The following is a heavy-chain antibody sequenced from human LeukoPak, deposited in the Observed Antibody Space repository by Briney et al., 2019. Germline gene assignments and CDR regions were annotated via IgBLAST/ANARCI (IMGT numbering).Heavy chain of an antibody. V-gene: IGHV1-18*01. CDR3: AREYYGSGSYYAPVTDY. Sequence: GASVKVSCKASGYTFTSYGISWVRQAPGQGLEWMGWISAYNGNTNHAQKLQGRVTMTTDTSTSTAYMELRSLRSDDTAVYYCAREYYGSGSYYAPVTDYWGQGTLVTVSS. CDR2: ISAYNGNT. J-gene: IGHJ4*02. D-gene: IGHD3-10*01. CDR1: GYTFTSYG.